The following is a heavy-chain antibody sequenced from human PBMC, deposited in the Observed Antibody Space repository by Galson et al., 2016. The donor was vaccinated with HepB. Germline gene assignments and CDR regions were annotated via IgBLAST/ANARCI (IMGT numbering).Heavy chain of an antibody. D-gene: IGHD3-10*01. Sequence: SLRLSCAASGFPFNTYGMHWVRQAPGKGLEWVAIISYDGSNKYFADSVKGRFTISRDNSKKTLYLQMNSLRAEDTAVYYCAKEWREYSYGSGARGTLDVWGQGTTVSVSS. CDR2: ISYDGSNK. V-gene: IGHV3-30*18. CDR3: AKEWREYSYGSGARGTLDV. CDR1: GFPFNTYG. J-gene: IGHJ6*02.